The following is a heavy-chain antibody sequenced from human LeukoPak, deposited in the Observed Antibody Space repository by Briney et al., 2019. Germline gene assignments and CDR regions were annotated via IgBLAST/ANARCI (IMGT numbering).Heavy chain of an antibody. CDR1: GGTFSSYA. CDR2: IIPIFGTA. V-gene: IGHV1-69*13. J-gene: IGHJ3*02. Sequence: GASVKVSCKASGGTFSSYAISWVRQAPGQGLEWMGGIIPIFGTANYAQKFQGRVTITADESTSTAYMELSSLRSEDTAVYYCARLLGTAANDAFDIWGQGTMVTVSS. CDR3: ARLLGTAANDAFDI. D-gene: IGHD2-2*01.